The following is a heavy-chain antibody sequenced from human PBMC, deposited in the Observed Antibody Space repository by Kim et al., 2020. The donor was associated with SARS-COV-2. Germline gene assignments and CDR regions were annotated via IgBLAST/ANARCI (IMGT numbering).Heavy chain of an antibody. CDR1: GYTFTSYG. Sequence: ASVKVSCKASGYTFTSYGISWVRQAPGQGLEWMGWISAYNGNTNYAQKLQGRVTMTTDTSTSTAYMELRSLRTDDTAVYYCARDRRQPGNFQHWGQGTLVTVSS. D-gene: IGHD6-13*01. CDR2: ISAYNGNT. CDR3: ARDRRQPGNFQH. V-gene: IGHV1-18*01. J-gene: IGHJ1*01.